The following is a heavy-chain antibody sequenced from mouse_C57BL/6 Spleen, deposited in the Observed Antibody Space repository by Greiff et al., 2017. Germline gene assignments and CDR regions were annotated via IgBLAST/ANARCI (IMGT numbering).Heavy chain of an antibody. V-gene: IGHV2-2*01. Sequence: QVQLKQSGPGLVQPSQCLSITCTVSGFSLTSYGVHWVRQSPGKGLEWLGVIWSGGSTDYNAAFISRLSISKDNSKSQVFFKMNSLQADDTAIYYCASDYYGDFDYWGQGTTLTVSS. CDR2: IWSGGST. CDR1: GFSLTSYG. J-gene: IGHJ2*01. D-gene: IGHD1-1*01. CDR3: ASDYYGDFDY.